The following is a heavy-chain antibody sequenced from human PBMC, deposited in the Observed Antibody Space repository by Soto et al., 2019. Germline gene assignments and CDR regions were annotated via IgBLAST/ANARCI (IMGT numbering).Heavy chain of an antibody. J-gene: IGHJ4*02. V-gene: IGHV5-51*01. CDR3: ARHEWPYYDSSVYYFDC. CDR1: GYSFTSYW. D-gene: IGHD3-22*01. CDR2: IYPGDSDT. Sequence: EVQLVQSGAEVKKPGESLKISCKGSGYSFTSYWIGWVRQMPGKGLEWMGIIYPGDSDTRYSPSFQGQVTISADKSISTAYLQWSILKASDTAMYYCARHEWPYYDSSVYYFDCRGQVTLVTVCS.